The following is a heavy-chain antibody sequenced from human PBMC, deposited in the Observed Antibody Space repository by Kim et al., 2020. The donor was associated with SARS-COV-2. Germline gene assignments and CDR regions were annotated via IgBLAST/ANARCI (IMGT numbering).Heavy chain of an antibody. Sequence: SETLSLTCTVSGGSISSYYWSWIRQPPGKGLEWIGYIYYSGSTNYNPSLKSRVTISVDTSKNQFSLKLSSVTAADTAVYYCAGTMITFGGVIAQRYYYGMDVWGQGTTVTVSS. CDR1: GGSISSYY. V-gene: IGHV4-59*08. D-gene: IGHD3-16*02. J-gene: IGHJ6*02. CDR3: AGTMITFGGVIAQRYYYGMDV. CDR2: IYYSGST.